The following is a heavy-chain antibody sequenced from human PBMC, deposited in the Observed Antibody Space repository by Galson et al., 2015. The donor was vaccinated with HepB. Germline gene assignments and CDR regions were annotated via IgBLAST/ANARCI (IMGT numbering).Heavy chain of an antibody. V-gene: IGHV1-2*02. J-gene: IGHJ6*02. Sequence: SVKVSCKASGYTFTGYYMHWVRQAPGQGLEWMGWINPNRGDTNYAQKFQGRVTMTRDTSITTAYMELSRLRSDDTAVYYCATERLKSSIGAPSTILGDMDVWGQGTTVTVSS. CDR1: GYTFTGYY. CDR2: INPNRGDT. D-gene: IGHD6-13*01. CDR3: ATERLKSSIGAPSTILGDMDV.